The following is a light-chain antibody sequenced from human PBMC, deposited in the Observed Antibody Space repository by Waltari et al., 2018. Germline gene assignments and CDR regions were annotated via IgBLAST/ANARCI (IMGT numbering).Light chain of an antibody. CDR2: EVS. V-gene: IGLV2-14*01. Sequence: QSALTQPASVSGSTGQSITISCTGTSSDIGGYNYVSWYQHHPGKAPKLIIYEVSNRPAGVSSRFPGSKSGNTASLTISGLQAEDEADYYCSSYTSNSRVFGAGTKLTVL. CDR1: SSDIGGYNY. J-gene: IGLJ3*02. CDR3: SSYTSNSRV.